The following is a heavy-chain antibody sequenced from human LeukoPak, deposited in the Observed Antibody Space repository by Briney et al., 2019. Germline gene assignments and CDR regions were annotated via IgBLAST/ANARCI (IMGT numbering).Heavy chain of an antibody. CDR1: GSTFTSYG. Sequence: QPGRSLRLSCAASGSTFTSYGIHWVRQAPGKGLEWVAVIWYDGTNKYYGDSVKGRFTISRDNSKNTLYLQMNSLRAEDTAVYYCAKESYVWGSYRFSLDYWGQGTLVTVSS. V-gene: IGHV3-33*06. CDR2: IWYDGTNK. D-gene: IGHD3-16*02. J-gene: IGHJ4*02. CDR3: AKESYVWGSYRFSLDY.